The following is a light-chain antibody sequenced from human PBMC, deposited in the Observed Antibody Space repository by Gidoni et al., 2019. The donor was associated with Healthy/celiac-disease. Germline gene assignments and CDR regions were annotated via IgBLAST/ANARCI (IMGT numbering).Light chain of an antibody. V-gene: IGKV4-1*01. CDR2: WAS. Sequence: DIVMTQSPDSLAVSLGERATINCKSSQSVLYSYNNKNYLAWYQQKPGQPPKLLIYWASTRESGVPDRFSGSGSGTDFTLTISSLQAEDVAVYYCQQYYSTPTFXXXTKVEIK. CDR1: QSVLYSYNNKNY. J-gene: IGKJ1*01. CDR3: QQYYSTPT.